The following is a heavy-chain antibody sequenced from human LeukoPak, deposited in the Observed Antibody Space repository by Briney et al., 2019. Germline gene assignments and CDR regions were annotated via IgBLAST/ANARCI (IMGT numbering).Heavy chain of an antibody. J-gene: IGHJ4*02. V-gene: IGHV3-53*01. CDR3: ARRAGDYSHPYDY. Sequence: GGSLRLSCAASGLTASSNCMSWVRQAPGKGLEWVSLIYSGGSTYYTDSVKGRFTISRDNSKNTLYLQMNSLRAEDTAVYYCARRAGDYSHPYDYWGQGILVTVSS. CDR1: GLTASSNC. CDR2: IYSGGST. D-gene: IGHD3-22*01.